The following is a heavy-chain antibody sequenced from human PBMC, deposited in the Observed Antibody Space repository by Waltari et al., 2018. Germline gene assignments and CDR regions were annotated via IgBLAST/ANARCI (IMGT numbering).Heavy chain of an antibody. V-gene: IGHV4-34*01. J-gene: IGHJ6*03. CDR3: ARRSDYDFWSGYGNMDV. Sequence: QVQLQQWGAGLLKPSETLSLTCAVYGGSFSGSYWSWIRQPAGKGLEWIGEINHSGSTNYNPSLKSRVTISVDTSKNQFSLKLSSVTAADTAVYYCARRSDYDFWSGYGNMDVWGKGTTVTVSS. CDR1: GGSFSGSY. D-gene: IGHD3-3*01. CDR2: INHSGST.